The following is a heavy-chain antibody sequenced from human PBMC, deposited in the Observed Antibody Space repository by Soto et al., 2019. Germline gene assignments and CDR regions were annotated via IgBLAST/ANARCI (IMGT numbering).Heavy chain of an antibody. CDR3: ARGLSTYDY. CDR2: INHSGST. D-gene: IGHD2-2*01. J-gene: IGHJ4*02. Sequence: SETLSLTCAVYGGSFSGYYWSWIRQPPGKGLEWIGEINHSGSTNYNPSLKSRVTISVDTSKNQFSLELSSVTAADTAVYYCARGLSTYDYWGQGTLVTVSS. V-gene: IGHV4-34*01. CDR1: GGSFSGYY.